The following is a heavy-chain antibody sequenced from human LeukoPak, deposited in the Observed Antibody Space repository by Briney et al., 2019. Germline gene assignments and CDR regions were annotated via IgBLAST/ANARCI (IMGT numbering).Heavy chain of an antibody. CDR3: ARGAYGDYDS. J-gene: IGHJ5*01. Sequence: GGSLRLSCVASGFTVSSNYMSWVRQAPGKGLEWVSVIYSGGSTYYADSVQGRFTISRDNSKNTLFLQISGLRAEDTAVYFCARGAYGDYDSWGQGTLVTVSS. CDR1: GFTVSSNY. V-gene: IGHV3-53*01. D-gene: IGHD4-17*01. CDR2: IYSGGST.